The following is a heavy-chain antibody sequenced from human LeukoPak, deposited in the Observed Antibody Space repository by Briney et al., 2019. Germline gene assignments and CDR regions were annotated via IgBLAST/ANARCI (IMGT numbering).Heavy chain of an antibody. CDR1: GGCISSSSYY. Sequence: SETLSLTCTVSGGCISSSSYYWGWIRQPPGKGLEWIGSIYYSGSTYYNPSLKSRVTISVDTSKNQFSLKLSSVTAADTAVYYCARDEIIVATSFDYWGQGTLVTVSS. CDR3: ARDEIIVATSFDY. D-gene: IGHD5-12*01. V-gene: IGHV4-39*01. J-gene: IGHJ4*02. CDR2: IYYSGST.